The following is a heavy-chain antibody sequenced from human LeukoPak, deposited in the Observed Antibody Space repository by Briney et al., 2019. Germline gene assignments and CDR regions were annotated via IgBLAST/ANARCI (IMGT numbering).Heavy chain of an antibody. CDR2: IHYSGSA. CDR3: ARQDYGDYPPDY. D-gene: IGHD4-17*01. Sequence: SETLSLTCAVYGGSFSGYYWTWIRQPPGKGLEWIGEIHYSGSATYNPSLKSRVTISVDTSNNQFSLKMNSVTAADTAVYYCARQDYGDYPPDYWGQGTLVTVSS. V-gene: IGHV4-34*01. CDR1: GGSFSGYY. J-gene: IGHJ4*02.